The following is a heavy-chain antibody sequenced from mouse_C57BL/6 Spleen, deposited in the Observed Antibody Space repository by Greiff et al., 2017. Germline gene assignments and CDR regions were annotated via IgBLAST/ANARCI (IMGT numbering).Heavy chain of an antibody. CDR1: GYSITSGYY. V-gene: IGHV3-6*01. CDR2: ISYDGSN. Sequence: EVQLQESGPGLVKPSQSLSLTCSVTGYSITSGYYWNWIRQFPGNKLEWMGYISYDGSNNYNPSLKNRISITRDTSKNQFFLKLNSVTTEDTATYDCARDYYGSSPGAMDYWGQGTSVTVSS. CDR3: ARDYYGSSPGAMDY. J-gene: IGHJ4*01. D-gene: IGHD1-1*01.